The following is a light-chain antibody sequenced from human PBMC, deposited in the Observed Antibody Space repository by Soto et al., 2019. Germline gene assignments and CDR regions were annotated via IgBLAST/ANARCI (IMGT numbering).Light chain of an antibody. V-gene: IGLV2-8*01. CDR1: SSDVGGYNY. Sequence: QSALTQPPSASGSPGQSVTISCTGTSSDVGGYNYVSWYQQHPGKAPKLMIYEVTKRPSGVPDRFSGSKSGNTASLTVSGLQAEDEADYYCSSYAGNYIVLLGGGTKLTVL. J-gene: IGLJ2*01. CDR3: SSYAGNYIVL. CDR2: EVT.